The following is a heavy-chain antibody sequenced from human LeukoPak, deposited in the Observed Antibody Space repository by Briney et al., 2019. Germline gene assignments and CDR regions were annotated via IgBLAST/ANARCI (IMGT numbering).Heavy chain of an antibody. CDR1: GDTFIDTY. CDR2: YYFDAADT. D-gene: IGHD6-13*01. J-gene: IGHJ4*02. V-gene: IGHV5-51*01. Sequence: GEPLKISCQASGDTFIDTYIAWLRQLPGRGLEWWGIYYFDAADTRYSASFQGHVTISVDNSISTAYLQWSSLKASDTAMYYCARHRRPGIAAAGKWPFNYWGQGTLVTVSS. CDR3: ARHRRPGIAAAGKWPFNY.